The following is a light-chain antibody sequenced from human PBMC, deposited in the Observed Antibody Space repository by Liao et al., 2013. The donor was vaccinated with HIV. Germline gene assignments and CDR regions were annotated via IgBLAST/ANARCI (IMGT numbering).Light chain of an antibody. CDR3: QAWDNTLYV. Sequence: SYELTQPPSVSAALGMTAQITCRGNSIGLKSVHWYQQKAGQAPVMVISYDTDRPSGIPGRFSGSNSGNTATLTISGTQAMDEADYYCQAWDNTLYVFGSGTKVTVL. J-gene: IGLJ1*01. V-gene: IGLV3-21*01. CDR1: SIGLKS. CDR2: YDT.